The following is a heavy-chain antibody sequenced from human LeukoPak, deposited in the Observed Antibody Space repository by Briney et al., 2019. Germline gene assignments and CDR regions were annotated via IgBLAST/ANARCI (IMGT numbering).Heavy chain of an antibody. CDR3: TRILSSSHAFDI. Sequence: GGSLRLSCAASGFTFISSDMNWVRQAPGKGLEWVASISSNSRNTHYADSLKGRFTTSRDNAKNSLSLQMNSLRAEDTAVYYCTRILSSSHAFDIWGQGTMVTVSS. V-gene: IGHV3-21*01. CDR1: GFTFISSD. J-gene: IGHJ3*02. D-gene: IGHD6-13*01. CDR2: ISSNSRNT.